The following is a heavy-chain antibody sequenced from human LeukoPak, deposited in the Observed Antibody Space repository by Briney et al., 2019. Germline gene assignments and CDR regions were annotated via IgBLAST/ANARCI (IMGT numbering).Heavy chain of an antibody. CDR1: RFTFDDYG. CDR3: ARARGSSTTYSYHYMDV. V-gene: IGHV3-20*04. J-gene: IGHJ6*03. D-gene: IGHD6-6*01. Sequence: GGSLRLSCAASRFTFDDYGMSWVRQAPGKGLEWVSGIDWNGGSTGYADSVKGRFTISRDNAKNSLYLQMNSLRAEDTALYYCARARGSSTTYSYHYMDVWGKGTTVTVSS. CDR2: IDWNGGST.